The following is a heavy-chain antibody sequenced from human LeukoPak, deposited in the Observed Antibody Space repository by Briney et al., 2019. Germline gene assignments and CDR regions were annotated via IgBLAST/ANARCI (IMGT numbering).Heavy chain of an antibody. D-gene: IGHD3-10*01. CDR1: GGSISSYY. CDR3: ASLLSGGSMTPDY. Sequence: HPSETLSLTCTVSGGSISSYYWGWIRQPPGKELEWIGYLYYSGSTNYNPSLKSRVAMSVDTSKKQFSLKLNSVTAADTAVYYCASLLSGGSMTPDYWGQGTLVTVSS. CDR2: LYYSGST. V-gene: IGHV4-59*08. J-gene: IGHJ4*02.